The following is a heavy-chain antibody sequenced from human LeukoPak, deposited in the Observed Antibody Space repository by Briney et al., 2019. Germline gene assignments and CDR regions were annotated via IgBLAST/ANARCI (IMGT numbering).Heavy chain of an antibody. D-gene: IGHD2-15*01. Sequence: GGSLRLSCAASGFTFSDYYMSWIRQAPGKGLEWVSYISSGGSTIYYADSVKGRFTTSRDNARNSLYLQMNSLRAEGTAVYYCAGYCSGGSCNAAGYWGQGTLVTVSS. CDR2: ISSGGSTI. V-gene: IGHV3-11*01. J-gene: IGHJ4*02. CDR3: AGYCSGGSCNAAGY. CDR1: GFTFSDYY.